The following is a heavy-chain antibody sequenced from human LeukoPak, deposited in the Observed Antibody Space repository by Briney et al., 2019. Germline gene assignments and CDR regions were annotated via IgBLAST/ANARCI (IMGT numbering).Heavy chain of an antibody. V-gene: IGHV7-4-1*02. CDR3: AREVDYGGNSGFDY. J-gene: IGHJ4*02. Sequence: ASVKVSCKASGYTFTNYAMNWVRQAPGQGLEWMGWINTNTGNPTYAQGFTGRFVFSLDTSVSTAYLQISSLKAEDTAVYYCAREVDYGGNSGFDYWGQGTLVTVSS. CDR1: GYTFTNYA. CDR2: INTNTGNP. D-gene: IGHD4-23*01.